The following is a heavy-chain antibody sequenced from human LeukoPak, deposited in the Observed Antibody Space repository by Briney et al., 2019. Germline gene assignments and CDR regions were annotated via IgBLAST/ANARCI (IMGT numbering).Heavy chain of an antibody. V-gene: IGHV4-59*08. D-gene: IGHD3-9*01. CDR2: VYYSGST. CDR1: GGSISTYY. Sequence: SETLSLTCTVSGGSISTYYWSWIRQPPGKGLEWIGYVYYSGSTNYNPSLMGRVTMSVDTSKNQFSLKLSSVTAADTAVYYCARHPGNTAYYSPDYFYYMDVWGKGTTVTVSS. J-gene: IGHJ6*03. CDR3: ARHPGNTAYYSPDYFYYMDV.